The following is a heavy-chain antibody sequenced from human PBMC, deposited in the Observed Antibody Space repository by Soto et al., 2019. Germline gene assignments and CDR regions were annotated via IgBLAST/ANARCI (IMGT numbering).Heavy chain of an antibody. Sequence: QVQLVESGGSVVQPGRSLRLSSAASGFTFSRYAMHWVSQAPGKGMEWVAVIWFDGSNKYYADSVKGRFTISRDNSKNMVYLQLNSLRAEDTAVYYCARDNTSEEWVVRWYFDYWRQGTLVTVSS. J-gene: IGHJ4*02. V-gene: IGHV3-33*01. D-gene: IGHD3-3*01. CDR3: ARDNTSEEWVVRWYFDY. CDR2: IWFDGSNK. CDR1: GFTFSRYA.